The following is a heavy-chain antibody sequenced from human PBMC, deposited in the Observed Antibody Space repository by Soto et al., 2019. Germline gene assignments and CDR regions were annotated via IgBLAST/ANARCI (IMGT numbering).Heavy chain of an antibody. Sequence: EVQLLESGGGLVQPGGSLRLSCEASGFSFFSYAMSWVRQAPGKGLEWVSAMSPTGDNTHYGSSVEGRFTISRDNSKTTLYLQMNSLRADDTAVYYCVKRRTDWLNDAFEMWGQGTMVTVSS. V-gene: IGHV3-23*01. J-gene: IGHJ3*02. CDR1: GFSFFSYA. CDR2: MSPTGDNT. D-gene: IGHD3-9*01. CDR3: VKRRTDWLNDAFEM.